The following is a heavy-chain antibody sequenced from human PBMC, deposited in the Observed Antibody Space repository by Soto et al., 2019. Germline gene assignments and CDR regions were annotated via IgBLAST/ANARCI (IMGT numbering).Heavy chain of an antibody. Sequence: GGSLRLSCAASGFTFSTYTINWVRQAPGKGLEWVSSVSSGSSYIYYADSVKGRFTISRDNAKNTLYLQMNSLRAEDTAVYYCAKAPGDCGGDCYSYYYYGMDVWGQGTTVTVSS. CDR1: GFTFSTYT. V-gene: IGHV3-21*04. CDR2: VSSGSSYI. D-gene: IGHD2-21*02. J-gene: IGHJ6*02. CDR3: AKAPGDCGGDCYSYYYYGMDV.